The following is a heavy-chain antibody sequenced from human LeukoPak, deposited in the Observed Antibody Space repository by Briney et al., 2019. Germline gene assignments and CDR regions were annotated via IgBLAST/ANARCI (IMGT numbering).Heavy chain of an antibody. CDR1: GGTFSSYA. Sequence: ASVKVSCKASGGTFSSYAISWVRQAPGQGLEWMGGIIPIFGTANYAQKFQGRVTITADESTSTAYMELSSLRSEDTAVYYCASSDPYYTVYYFDYWGQGTLVTVSS. CDR2: IIPIFGTA. D-gene: IGHD3-22*01. V-gene: IGHV1-69*13. J-gene: IGHJ4*02. CDR3: ASSDPYYTVYYFDY.